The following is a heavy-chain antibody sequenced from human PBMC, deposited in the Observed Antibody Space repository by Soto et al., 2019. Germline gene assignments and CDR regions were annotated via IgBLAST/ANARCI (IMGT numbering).Heavy chain of an antibody. D-gene: IGHD2-15*01. CDR3: AHKGGRGAGMDV. Sequence: QITLKESGPTLVKPTQTLTLTCTFSGFSLSSSGVGVGWIRQPPGKAPEWLALIYWDEDKRYSPSLKTRLTITEDTTTNDVDITMTTMDPVDTGTYYCAHKGGRGAGMDVWGQGTTVTVSS. CDR2: IYWDEDK. V-gene: IGHV2-5*02. CDR1: GFSLSSSGVG. J-gene: IGHJ6*02.